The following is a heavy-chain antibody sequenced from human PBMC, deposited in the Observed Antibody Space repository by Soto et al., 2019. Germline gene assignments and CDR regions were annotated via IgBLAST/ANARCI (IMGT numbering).Heavy chain of an antibody. CDR2: INSDGSST. D-gene: IGHD6-13*01. J-gene: IGHJ6*02. CDR3: ARDRGPSSSSWYGSYYYYYGTDV. V-gene: IGHV3-74*01. Sequence: GGSLRLSCAASGFTFSSYWMHWVRQAPGKGLVWVSRINSDGSSTSYADSVKGRFTISRDNAKNTLYLQMNSLRAEDTAVYYCARDRGPSSSSWYGSYYYYYGTDVWGQGTTVTVSS. CDR1: GFTFSSYW.